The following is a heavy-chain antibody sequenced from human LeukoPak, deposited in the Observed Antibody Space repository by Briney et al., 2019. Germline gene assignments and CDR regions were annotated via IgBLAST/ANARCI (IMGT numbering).Heavy chain of an antibody. V-gene: IGHV4-4*07. J-gene: IGHJ4*02. CDR2: IQTSGST. CDR3: ARVSPRGSYYFDY. CDR1: GVSIRSYS. D-gene: IGHD1-26*01. Sequence: SETLSLTCSVSGVSIRSYSWSWIRQPSGKGLEWIGRIQTSGSTNYNPSLRSRVTMSVDTSKNQFSLKLSSVTAADTAVYYCARVSPRGSYYFDYWGQGTLVTVSS.